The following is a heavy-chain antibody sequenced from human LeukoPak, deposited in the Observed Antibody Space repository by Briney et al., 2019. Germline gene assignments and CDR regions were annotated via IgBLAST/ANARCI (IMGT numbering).Heavy chain of an antibody. J-gene: IGHJ6*02. CDR3: ARDPVGEQWLVDWSPYYYYVMDV. Sequence: ASVKVSCKASGYTFTSYGISWVRQAPGQWLKWMGWISAYNGNTNYAQKLQGRVTMTTDTSTSTAYMELRSLRSDDTAVYYCARDPVGEQWLVDWSPYYYYVMDVWGQGTTVTVSS. D-gene: IGHD6-19*01. CDR2: ISAYNGNT. V-gene: IGHV1-18*01. CDR1: GYTFTSYG.